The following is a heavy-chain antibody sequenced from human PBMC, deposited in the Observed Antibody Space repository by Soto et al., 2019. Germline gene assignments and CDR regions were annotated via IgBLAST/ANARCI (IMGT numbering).Heavy chain of an antibody. V-gene: IGHV3-23*01. Sequence: GGSLRLSCAASGFTFSSYAMSWVRQAPGKGLEWVSAISGSGGSTYYADSVKGRFTISRDNSKNTLYLQMNSLRAEDTAVYYCATGGYCTNGVGDKRFDYWGQGTLVTVSS. D-gene: IGHD2-8*01. CDR1: GFTFSSYA. CDR2: ISGSGGST. CDR3: ATGGYCTNGVGDKRFDY. J-gene: IGHJ4*02.